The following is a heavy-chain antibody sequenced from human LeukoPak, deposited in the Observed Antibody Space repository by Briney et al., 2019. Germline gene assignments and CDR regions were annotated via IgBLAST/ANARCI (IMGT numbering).Heavy chain of an antibody. CDR2: ISSRSSSI. Sequence: GGSLRLSCAASGFTFSTYDMNWVRQAPGKGLEWVSSISSRSSSIYYADSVKGRFTISRDNSKDTLYLQLNSLRAEDTAVYYCARMGCGGSSSCYPLDYWGQGTLVTVSS. J-gene: IGHJ4*02. D-gene: IGHD2-2*01. CDR3: ARMGCGGSSSCYPLDY. V-gene: IGHV3-21*01. CDR1: GFTFSTYD.